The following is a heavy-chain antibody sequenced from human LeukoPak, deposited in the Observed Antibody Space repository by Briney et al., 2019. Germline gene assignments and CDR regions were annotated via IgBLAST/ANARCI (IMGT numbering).Heavy chain of an antibody. CDR1: VFTFSSYW. V-gene: IGHV3-74*01. CDR2: INSDGSST. J-gene: IGHJ4*02. Sequence: PGGSLRLFCAASVFTFSSYWMHWVRQAPGKGLVWVSRINSDGSSTSYADSVKGRFTISRDNAKNTLYLQMNSLRAEDTAVYYCAAIAVAADFDYWGQGTLVTVSS. D-gene: IGHD6-19*01. CDR3: AAIAVAADFDY.